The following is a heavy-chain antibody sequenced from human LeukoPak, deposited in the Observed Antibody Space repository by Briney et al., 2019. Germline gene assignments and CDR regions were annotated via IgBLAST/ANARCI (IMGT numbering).Heavy chain of an antibody. V-gene: IGHV4-59*12. J-gene: IGHJ3*02. Sequence: SETLSLTCTVSGGSISNYYWSWIRQPPGKGLEWIGYIFYRGSIDYSPSLQSRVTISVDTSKNHLSLRLTSVTAADAAVYFCARGVVLGQDDAFDIWGRGTMVTVSS. CDR2: IFYRGSI. CDR3: ARGVVLGQDDAFDI. D-gene: IGHD3/OR15-3a*01. CDR1: GGSISNYY.